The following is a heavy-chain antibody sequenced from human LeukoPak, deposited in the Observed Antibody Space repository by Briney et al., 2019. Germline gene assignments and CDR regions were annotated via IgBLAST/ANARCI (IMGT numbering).Heavy chain of an antibody. Sequence: ASVKVSCKASGYTFTGYYMHWVRQAPGQGLEWMGWINPNSGGTNYAQKFQGRVTMTRDTSISTAYMELSRLRSDDTAVYYCARAAVPAAHPYFDYWGRGTLVTVSS. CDR3: ARAAVPAAHPYFDY. CDR1: GYTFTGYY. V-gene: IGHV1-2*02. D-gene: IGHD2-2*01. J-gene: IGHJ4*02. CDR2: INPNSGGT.